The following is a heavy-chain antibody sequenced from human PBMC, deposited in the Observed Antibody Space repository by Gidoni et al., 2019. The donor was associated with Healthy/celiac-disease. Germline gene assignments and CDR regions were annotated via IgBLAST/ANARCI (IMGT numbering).Heavy chain of an antibody. CDR2: IKSKTDGGTT. V-gene: IGHV3-15*01. Sequence: EVQLVDSGGGLVTPGVSLGLSCAASGFNFSNVWMSLVRQAPWKGLDWVGRIKSKTDGGTTDYDAPVKGRFTSSRDDSKNTLYLQMNSRKTEDTAVYYCTTDSWLVGARDAFDIWGQGTMVTVSS. D-gene: IGHD3-22*01. CDR1: GFNFSNVW. J-gene: IGHJ3*02. CDR3: TTDSWLVGARDAFDI.